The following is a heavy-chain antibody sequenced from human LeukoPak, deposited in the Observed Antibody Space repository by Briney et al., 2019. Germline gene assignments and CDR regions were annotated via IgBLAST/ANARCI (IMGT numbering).Heavy chain of an antibody. CDR2: IYYSGST. V-gene: IGHV4-39*01. CDR3: ARRIVVPAAIDASDI. CDR1: GGSISSYY. J-gene: IGHJ3*02. Sequence: SETLSLTCTVSGGSISSYYWGWIRQPPGKGLEWIGSIYYSGSTYYNPSLKSRVTISVDTSKNQFSLKLSSVTAADTAVYYCARRIVVPAAIDASDIWGQGTMVTVSS. D-gene: IGHD2-2*01.